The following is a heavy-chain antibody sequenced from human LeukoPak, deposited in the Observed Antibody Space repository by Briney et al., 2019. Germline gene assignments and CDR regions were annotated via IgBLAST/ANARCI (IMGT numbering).Heavy chain of an antibody. Sequence: GASVKVSCKASGYTFSSYGISRGRQAPGQGLEWVGWISAYNGNTNYAQKLQGRVTMTTDTSTSTAYMELRSLRSDDTAVYYCARVLTMVRGAFNWFDPWGQGTLATASS. V-gene: IGHV1-18*01. J-gene: IGHJ5*02. CDR2: ISAYNGNT. CDR3: ARVLTMVRGAFNWFDP. CDR1: GYTFSSYG. D-gene: IGHD3-10*01.